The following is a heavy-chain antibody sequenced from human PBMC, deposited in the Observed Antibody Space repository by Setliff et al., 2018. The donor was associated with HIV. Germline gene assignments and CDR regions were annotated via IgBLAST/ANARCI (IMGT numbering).Heavy chain of an antibody. D-gene: IGHD3-10*01. CDR1: GGSINSGSYY. V-gene: IGHV4-61*09. Sequence: SETLSLTCTVSGGSINSGSYYWSWIRQPAGKGLEWIGHTYTSWSTNYNPSLKSRVTISIDTSKNQFSLKLSSVTAADTAGYSCARDTMFRGVPGWFDPWGQGTLVTVSS. CDR3: ARDTMFRGVPGWFDP. J-gene: IGHJ5*02. CDR2: TYTSWST.